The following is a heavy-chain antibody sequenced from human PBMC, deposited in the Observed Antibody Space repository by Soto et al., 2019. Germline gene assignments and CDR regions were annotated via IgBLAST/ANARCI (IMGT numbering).Heavy chain of an antibody. J-gene: IGHJ6*02. D-gene: IGHD3-22*01. CDR3: AIVQHDSSPRYYGMDV. Sequence: SETLSLTCTVSGGSISSGGYYWSWIRQHQGKGPEWIGYIYYSGSTYYNPSLKSRVTISVDTSKNQFSLKLSSVTAADKDVYYRAIVQHDSSPRYYGMDVWGQGTTVTVS. CDR1: GGSISSGGYY. V-gene: IGHV4-31*03. CDR2: IYYSGST.